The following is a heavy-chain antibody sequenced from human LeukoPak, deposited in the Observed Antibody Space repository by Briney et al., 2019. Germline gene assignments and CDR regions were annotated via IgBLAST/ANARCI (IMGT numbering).Heavy chain of an antibody. J-gene: IGHJ4*02. CDR3: ARAMYSSSWYGY. D-gene: IGHD6-13*01. CDR1: GYTFTGYY. CDR2: SNPNSGGT. V-gene: IGHV1-2*02. Sequence: GASVKVSCKASGYTFTGYYMHWVRQAPGQGLEWMGWSNPNSGGTNYAQKCQGRVTMTRDTSISTAYMELGRLRSDDTAVYYCARAMYSSSWYGYWGQGTLVTVSS.